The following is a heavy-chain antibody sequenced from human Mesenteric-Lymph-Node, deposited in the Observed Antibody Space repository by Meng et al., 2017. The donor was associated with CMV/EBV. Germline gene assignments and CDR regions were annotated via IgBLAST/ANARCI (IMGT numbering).Heavy chain of an antibody. V-gene: IGHV4-59*01. CDR2: IYYSGST. D-gene: IGHD2-2*01. J-gene: IGHJ5*02. Sequence: SATLSLTCTVSGGSINSYYWSWIRQPPGKGLEWIGYIYYSGSTNYNPSLKSRVTISVDTSKNQFSLQLSSVTAADTAVYYCARLFSSTSAWFDPWGQGTLVTVSS. CDR1: GGSINSYY. CDR3: ARLFSSTSAWFDP.